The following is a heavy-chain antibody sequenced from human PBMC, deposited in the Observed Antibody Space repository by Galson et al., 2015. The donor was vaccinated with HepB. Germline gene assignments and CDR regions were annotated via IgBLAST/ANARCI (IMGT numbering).Heavy chain of an antibody. CDR2: IKTQTDGGTT. CDR3: TTGWVVAAEGGYYYGMDV. V-gene: IGHV3-15*01. CDR1: GFTFSDAW. J-gene: IGHJ6*02. Sequence: SLRLSCAASGFTFSDAWMSWVRQAPGKGLEWIGRIKTQTDGGTTDYAAPVKGRFTISRDDSKNMLYLQMNSLETEDTAVYFCTTGWVVAAEGGYYYGMDVWGQGTTVTVSS. D-gene: IGHD2-15*01.